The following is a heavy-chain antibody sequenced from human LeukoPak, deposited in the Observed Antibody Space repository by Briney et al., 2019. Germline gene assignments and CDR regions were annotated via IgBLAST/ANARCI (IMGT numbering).Heavy chain of an antibody. CDR3: ARANVLSGYAFDY. CDR2: ISSSGSTI. CDR1: GFTFSDYY. D-gene: IGHD5-12*01. J-gene: IGHJ4*02. V-gene: IGHV3-11*04. Sequence: GGSLRLSCAASGFTFSDYYMSWIRQAPGKGLEWVSYISSSGSTIYYADSVKGRFTISRDNAKNTLYLQMNSLRAEDTAVYYCARANVLSGYAFDYWGQGTLVTVSS.